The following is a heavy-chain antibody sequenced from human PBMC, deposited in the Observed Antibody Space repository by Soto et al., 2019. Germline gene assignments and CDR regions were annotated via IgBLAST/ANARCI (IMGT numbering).Heavy chain of an antibody. V-gene: IGHV2-5*01. CDR1: GFSLSTSGVG. J-gene: IGHJ4*02. Sequence: QITLKESGPTLVKPTQTLTLTGTSSGFSLSTSGVGVGWIRQPPGKALEWLALIYWNDDKRYSPSLKSRLTLTKATSQNQVVLTMTNMDPVDTATYYCAHSRNGERLLWFGELLPIFDYWGQGTLLTVSS. CDR2: IYWNDDK. D-gene: IGHD3-10*01. CDR3: AHSRNGERLLWFGELLPIFDY.